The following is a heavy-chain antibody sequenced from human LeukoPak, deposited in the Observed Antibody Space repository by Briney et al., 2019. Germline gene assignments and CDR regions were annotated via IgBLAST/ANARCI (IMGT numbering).Heavy chain of an antibody. CDR2: INHSGST. Sequence: SETLSLTCAVYGGSFSGYYWSWIRQPPGKGLEWIGEINHSGSTNYNPSLKSRVTISVDTSKNQFSLKLSSVTAADTAVHYCARGLSSSRRTYYYYYMDVWGKGTTVTVSS. CDR1: GGSFSGYY. D-gene: IGHD6-13*01. V-gene: IGHV4-34*01. CDR3: ARGLSSSRRTYYYYYMDV. J-gene: IGHJ6*03.